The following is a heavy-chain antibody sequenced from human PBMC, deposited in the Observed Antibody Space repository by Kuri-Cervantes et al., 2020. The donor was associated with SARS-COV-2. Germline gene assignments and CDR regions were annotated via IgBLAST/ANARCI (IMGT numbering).Heavy chain of an antibody. CDR1: GSTFSGTA. J-gene: IGHJ5*02. CDR2: IVVGSGNT. D-gene: IGHD3-10*01. V-gene: IGHV1-58*02. CDR3: APFYYRSINDWSDP. Sequence: SVKVSCKASGSTFSGTAIQWVRQARGQRLEWIGWIVVGSGNTDYAREFQERVTITRDMSTTTVYMELSGLRSDDTAMYYCAPFYYRSINDWSDPWGQGTQVTVSS.